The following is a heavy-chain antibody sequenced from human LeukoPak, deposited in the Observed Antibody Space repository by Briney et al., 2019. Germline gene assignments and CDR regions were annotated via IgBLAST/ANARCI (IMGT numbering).Heavy chain of an antibody. Sequence: GGSLRLSCAASGFTFSSYGMHWVRQAPGKGLEWVAVISYDGSNKYYADSVKGRFTISRDNSKNTLYLQMNSLRAEDTAVYYCARDALDPYYYYGMDVWGQGTTVTVSS. D-gene: IGHD1-1*01. J-gene: IGHJ6*02. CDR2: ISYDGSNK. V-gene: IGHV3-30*03. CDR1: GFTFSSYG. CDR3: ARDALDPYYYYGMDV.